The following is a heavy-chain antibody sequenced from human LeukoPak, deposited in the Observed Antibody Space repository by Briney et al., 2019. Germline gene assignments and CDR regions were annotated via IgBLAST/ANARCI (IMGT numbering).Heavy chain of an antibody. D-gene: IGHD3-3*01. Sequence: SQTLSLTCAVSGGSISSGGYSWSWIRQPPGKGLEWIGYIYHSGSTYYNPSLKSRVTISVDRSKNQFSLKLSSVTAADTAVYYCAGGYYDFWSGYYNWFDPGAREPWSPSPQ. J-gene: IGHJ5*02. V-gene: IGHV4-30-2*01. CDR2: IYHSGST. CDR1: GGSISSGGYS. CDR3: AGGYYDFWSGYYNWFDP.